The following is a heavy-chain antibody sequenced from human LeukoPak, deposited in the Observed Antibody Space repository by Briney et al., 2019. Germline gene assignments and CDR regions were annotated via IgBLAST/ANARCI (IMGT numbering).Heavy chain of an antibody. CDR3: ARAKYSSRWSLDY. D-gene: IGHD6-13*01. Sequence: PGGSLRLSCATSGFTFNIYWMQWVRQVPGKGLVWVSRIDSNGGGATYADSVKGRFTTSRDNGNNTMYLQMNSLRAEDTAIYYCARAKYSSRWSLDYWGQGALVTGSS. V-gene: IGHV3-74*03. J-gene: IGHJ4*02. CDR2: IDSNGGGA. CDR1: GFTFNIYW.